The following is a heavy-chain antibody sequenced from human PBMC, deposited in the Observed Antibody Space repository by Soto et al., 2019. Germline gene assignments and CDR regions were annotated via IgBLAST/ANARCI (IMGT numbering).Heavy chain of an antibody. CDR3: TRDRPIDY. J-gene: IGHJ4*02. CDR2: IRSKTDGGTT. Sequence: QSGGSLRLSCKTSGFTFRDYGLSWFCQAPGKGLEWVGSIRSKTDGGTTHYAASVKGRFTISRDDSKRTAYLQMHSLKTEDTAVYYCTRDRPIDYWGQGTLVTVSS. CDR1: GFTFRDYG. V-gene: IGHV3-49*03.